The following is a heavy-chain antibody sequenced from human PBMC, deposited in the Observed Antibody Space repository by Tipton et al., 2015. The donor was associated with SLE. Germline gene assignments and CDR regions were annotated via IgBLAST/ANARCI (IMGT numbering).Heavy chain of an antibody. Sequence: TLSLTCAVYGGSLSGYYWSWIRQFPGKGLEWIDDINHVGRTNYNPSLRSRATISIDTSKNQFSLKLTSVTAADTAIYYCAGAVGTAAGLRDYWGQGTLVTVSS. CDR1: GGSLSGYY. V-gene: IGHV4-34*01. CDR2: INHVGRT. CDR3: AGAVGTAAGLRDY. J-gene: IGHJ4*02. D-gene: IGHD6-13*01.